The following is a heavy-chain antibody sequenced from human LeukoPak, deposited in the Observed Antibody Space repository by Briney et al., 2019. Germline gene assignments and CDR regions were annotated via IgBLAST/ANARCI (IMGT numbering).Heavy chain of an antibody. Sequence: SETLSLTCTVSGGSISSYYWSWIRQPPGKGLEWIGYIYYSGSTNYNPSLKSRVTISVDTSKNQFSLKLSSVTAADTAVYYCARLPMGCTNGVCYTYAFDIWGQGAMVTVSS. CDR2: IYYSGST. D-gene: IGHD2-8*01. V-gene: IGHV4-59*08. CDR3: ARLPMGCTNGVCYTYAFDI. CDR1: GGSISSYY. J-gene: IGHJ3*02.